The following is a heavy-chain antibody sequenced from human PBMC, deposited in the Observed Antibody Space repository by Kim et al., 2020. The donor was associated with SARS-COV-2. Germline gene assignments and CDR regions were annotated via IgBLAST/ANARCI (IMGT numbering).Heavy chain of an antibody. CDR2: IYYSGST. D-gene: IGHD3-3*01. CDR1: GGSISSSSYY. J-gene: IGHJ4*02. Sequence: SETLSLTCTVSGGSISSSSYYWGWIRQPPGKGLEWIGSIYYSGSTYYNPSLKSRVTISVDTSKNQFSLKLSSETAADTAVYYCARLKGTSITIFGVVIMGYYFDYWGQGTLVTVSS. V-gene: IGHV4-39*01. CDR3: ARLKGTSITIFGVVIMGYYFDY.